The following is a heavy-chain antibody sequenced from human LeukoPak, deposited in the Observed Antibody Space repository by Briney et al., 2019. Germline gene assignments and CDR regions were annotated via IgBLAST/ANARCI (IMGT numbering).Heavy chain of an antibody. D-gene: IGHD7-27*01. V-gene: IGHV3-33*08. CDR2: IWHDGSNE. Sequence: PGGSLRLSCAASGFTFSSYGMHWVRQAPGKGLNWVAVIWHDGSNEDYEDSVKGRFTISRDNSKNTLYLQMNSLRAEDTAVYYCARDRFNWGATFFDYWGQGTLVTVSS. CDR3: ARDRFNWGATFFDY. CDR1: GFTFSSYG. J-gene: IGHJ4*02.